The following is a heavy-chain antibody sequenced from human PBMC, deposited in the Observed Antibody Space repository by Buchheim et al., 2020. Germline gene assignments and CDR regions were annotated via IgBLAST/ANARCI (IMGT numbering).Heavy chain of an antibody. J-gene: IGHJ4*02. CDR3: ARGDSGSYSWFGY. CDR2: ISYDGSNK. D-gene: IGHD1-26*01. V-gene: IGHV3-30-3*01. CDR1: GFTFSNYA. Sequence: QVQLVESGGAVVQPGRSLRLSCAVSGFTFSNYAMHWVRQAPGKGLGWVALISYDGSNKYYADSVKGRFTISRDNSKKTLYLQMNSLRTEDTAVYYCARGDSGSYSWFGYWGQG.